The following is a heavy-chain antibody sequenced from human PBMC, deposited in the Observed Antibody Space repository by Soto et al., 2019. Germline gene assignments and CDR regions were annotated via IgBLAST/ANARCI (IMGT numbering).Heavy chain of an antibody. Sequence: SETLSLTCTVSGGSISSYYWSWIRQPPGKGQDWIGYIYYSGSTNYNPSLKSRVTISVDTSKNQFFLKLIFVTSADTAVYYCARGGAAAGTGYYYYYGMDVWGQGTTVTVSS. J-gene: IGHJ6*02. CDR3: ARGGAAAGTGYYYYYGMDV. D-gene: IGHD6-13*01. CDR1: GGSISSYY. CDR2: IYYSGST. V-gene: IGHV4-59*01.